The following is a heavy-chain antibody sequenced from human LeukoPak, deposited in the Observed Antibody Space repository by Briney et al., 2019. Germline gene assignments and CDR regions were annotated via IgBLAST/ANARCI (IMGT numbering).Heavy chain of an antibody. CDR1: GYTFTGYY. D-gene: IGHD3-16*01. V-gene: IGHV1-2*02. J-gene: IGHJ4*02. CDR2: INPNSGGT. CDR3: ARDIYGFLNLYYFDY. Sequence: ASVKVSCKASGYTFTGYYMHWVRQAPGQGLEWMGWINPNSGGTNYAQKFQGRVTMTRDTSISTAYMELSRLRSDDTAAYYCARDIYGFLNLYYFDYWGQGTLVTVSS.